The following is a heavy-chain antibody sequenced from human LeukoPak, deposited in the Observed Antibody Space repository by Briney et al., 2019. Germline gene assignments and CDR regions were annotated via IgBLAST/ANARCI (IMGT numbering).Heavy chain of an antibody. Sequence: GGSLRLSCAASGFTFSSYSMNWVRQAPGKGLEWVSSISSSSSYIYYVDSVKGRFTISRDNAKNSLYLQMNSLRAEDTAVYYCAREGTYYYDSSGCVDCWGQGTLVTVSS. J-gene: IGHJ4*02. CDR1: GFTFSSYS. CDR3: AREGTYYYDSSGCVDC. V-gene: IGHV3-21*01. D-gene: IGHD3-22*01. CDR2: ISSSSSYI.